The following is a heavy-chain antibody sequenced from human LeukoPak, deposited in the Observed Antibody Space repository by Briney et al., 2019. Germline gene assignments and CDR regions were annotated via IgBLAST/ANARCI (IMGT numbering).Heavy chain of an antibody. CDR3: ARDGYYGSGSYSVYYFDY. D-gene: IGHD3-10*01. CDR1: GGSVSSGSYY. J-gene: IGHJ4*02. V-gene: IGHV4-61*01. CDR2: IYYSGST. Sequence: PSETLSLTCTVSGGSVSSGSYYWSWIRQPPGKGLEWIGYIYYSGSTNYNPSLKSRVTISVDTSENQFSLKLSSVTAADTAVYYCARDGYYGSGSYSVYYFDYWGQGTLVTVSS.